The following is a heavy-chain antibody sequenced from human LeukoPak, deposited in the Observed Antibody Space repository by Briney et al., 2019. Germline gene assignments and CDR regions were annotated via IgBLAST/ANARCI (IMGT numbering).Heavy chain of an antibody. J-gene: IGHJ4*02. V-gene: IGHV1-2*06. D-gene: IGHD3-16*01. CDR1: GYTFTGYY. CDR3: AREISDDIMVTVDY. CDR2: INPNSGGT. Sequence: VASVKVSCKASGYTFTGYYMHWVRQAPGQGLEWMGRINPNSGGTNYAQKFQGRVTMTRDTSISTAYMELSRLRSDDTAVYYCAREISDDIMVTVDYWGQGTLVTVSS.